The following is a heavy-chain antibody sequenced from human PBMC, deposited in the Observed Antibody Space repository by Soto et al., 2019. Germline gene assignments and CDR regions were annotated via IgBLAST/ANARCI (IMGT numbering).Heavy chain of an antibody. J-gene: IGHJ5*02. V-gene: IGHV1-8*02. CDR3: AREGGVGYCSSTSCYARSRWFDP. CDR2: MNPNSGNT. CDR1: GGTFSSYA. D-gene: IGHD2-2*01. Sequence: ASVKVSCKASGGTFSSYAISWVRQATGQGLEWMGWMNPNSGNTGYAQKFQGRVTMTRNTSISTAYMELSSLRSEDTAVYYCAREGGVGYCSSTSCYARSRWFDPWGQGTLVTVSS.